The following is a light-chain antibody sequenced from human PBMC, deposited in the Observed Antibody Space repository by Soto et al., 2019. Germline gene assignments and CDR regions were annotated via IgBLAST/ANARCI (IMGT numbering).Light chain of an antibody. CDR3: SSYAGRNPVI. J-gene: IGLJ2*01. CDR2: DVS. CDR1: SSDVGGYNY. V-gene: IGLV2-8*01. Sequence: QSVLTQPPSASGSPGQSVTISCTGTSSDVGGYNYVSWYQQHPGKAPKLMISDVSKRPSGVPDRFSGSKSGNTASLTVSGLQSEDEADYYCSSYAGRNPVIFGGGTKLTV.